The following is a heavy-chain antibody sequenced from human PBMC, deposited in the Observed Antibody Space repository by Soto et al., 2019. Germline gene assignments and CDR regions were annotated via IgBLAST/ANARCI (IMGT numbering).Heavy chain of an antibody. CDR1: GYSISSGYY. J-gene: IGHJ4*02. CDR3: ARRPWSAGLDY. Sequence: SETLSLTCAVSGYSISSGYYWAWIRRPPGKGLEWIGSIYHSGTTYYNPSLKSRVTISVDTSKNQFSLKLSSVTAADTAVYYCARRPWSAGLDYWGQGTLVTVSS. CDR2: IYHSGTT. D-gene: IGHD6-13*01. V-gene: IGHV4-38-2*01.